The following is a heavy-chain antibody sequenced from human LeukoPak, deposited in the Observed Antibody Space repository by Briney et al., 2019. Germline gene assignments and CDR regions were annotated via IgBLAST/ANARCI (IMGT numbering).Heavy chain of an antibody. CDR2: INHSGST. CDR1: GGSFSGYY. J-gene: IGHJ4*02. D-gene: IGHD4-23*01. V-gene: IGHV4-34*01. Sequence: LETLSLTCAVYGGSFSGYYWSWIRQPPGKGLEWIGEINHSGSTNYNPSLKSRVTISVDTSKNQFSLKLSSVTAADTAVYYCARDAVTEGYWGQGTLVTVSS. CDR3: ARDAVTEGY.